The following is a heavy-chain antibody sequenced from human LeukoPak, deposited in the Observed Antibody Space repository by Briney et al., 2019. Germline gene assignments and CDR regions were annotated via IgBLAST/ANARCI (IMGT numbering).Heavy chain of an antibody. V-gene: IGHV3-30*18. CDR3: AKPRLRGGYLFDY. J-gene: IGHJ4*02. CDR1: GFTFSSYG. CDR2: VSDEGSKK. D-gene: IGHD5-12*01. Sequence: PGRPLRLSCAASGFTFSSYGMHWVRQAPGKGLGWMAVVSDEGSKKYYDDSVRGRFTISRDNSKNTLYLQMSSLRDDATDVYYCAKPRLRGGYLFDYWGQGTLVTVSS.